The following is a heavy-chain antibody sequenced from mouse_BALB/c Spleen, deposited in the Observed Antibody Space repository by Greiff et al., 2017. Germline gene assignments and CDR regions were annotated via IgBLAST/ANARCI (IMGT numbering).Heavy chain of an antibody. Sequence: VKLMESGAELVRPGVSVKISCKGSGYTFTDYAMHWVKQSHAKSLEWIGVISTYYGDASYNQKFKGKATMTVDKSSSTAYMELARLTSEDSAIYYCARRGYYSFDYWGQGTTLTVSS. V-gene: IGHV1S137*01. CDR3: ARRGYYSFDY. CDR2: ISTYYGDA. CDR1: GYTFTDYA. J-gene: IGHJ2*01. D-gene: IGHD2-12*01.